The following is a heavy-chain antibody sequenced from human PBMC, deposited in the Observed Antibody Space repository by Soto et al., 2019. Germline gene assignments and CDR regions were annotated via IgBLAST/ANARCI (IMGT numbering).Heavy chain of an antibody. Sequence: QVQLVESGGGAVQPGRSLRLSCTASAFTLRSYGMHWVRQAPGKGLEWVAVISHDGGNKYYADFVRGRFTISRDNSKNMIYLQMNSLRAEDTAVYYCAKDPASAAGTFFDYYYYMDVWGKGTTVTVSS. CDR2: ISHDGGNK. D-gene: IGHD6-13*01. CDR3: AKDPASAAGTFFDYYYYMDV. CDR1: AFTLRSYG. J-gene: IGHJ6*03. V-gene: IGHV3-30*18.